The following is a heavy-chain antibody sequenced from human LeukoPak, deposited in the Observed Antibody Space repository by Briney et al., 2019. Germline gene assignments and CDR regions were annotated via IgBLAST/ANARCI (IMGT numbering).Heavy chain of an antibody. CDR3: ARDTNGYNYGPSPLDY. CDR1: GDIFSSYA. Sequence: SVKVSCKASGDIFSSYAISWVRQAPGQGLEWMGGIVPLFGTATYVQKFQDRVTITADKSTNIVYMELSSLRSDDTAVYYCARDTNGYNYGPSPLDYWVQASLVTVSS. V-gene: IGHV1-69*06. D-gene: IGHD5-18*01. CDR2: IVPLFGTA. J-gene: IGHJ4*02.